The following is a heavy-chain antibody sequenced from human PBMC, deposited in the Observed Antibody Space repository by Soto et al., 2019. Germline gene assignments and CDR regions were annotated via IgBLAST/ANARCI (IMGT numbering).Heavy chain of an antibody. Sequence: QVQLVQSGAEVKKPGASVKVSCKASGYTFTNYYMHWVRQAPGQGLEWMGIFNPSGTSTTYAQKCQCRVTMTRDPSTSTVYMELNSLRSDDTAVYYCARALPRSSGYSYGALDYWGQGTLVTVSS. CDR3: ARALPRSSGYSYGALDY. J-gene: IGHJ4*02. D-gene: IGHD5-18*01. CDR2: FNPSGTST. V-gene: IGHV1-46*01. CDR1: GYTFTNYY.